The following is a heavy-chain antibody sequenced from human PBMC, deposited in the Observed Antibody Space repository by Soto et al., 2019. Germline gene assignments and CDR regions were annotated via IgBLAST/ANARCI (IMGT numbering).Heavy chain of an antibody. D-gene: IGHD6-19*01. CDR1: GFTVSSNY. CDR2: IYSGGST. Sequence: GGSLRLSCAASGFTVSSNYMSWVRQAPGKGLGWVSVIYSGGSTYYADSVKGRFTISRDNSKNTLYLQMNSLRAEDTAVYYCARSPYSSDYYFDYWGQGTLVTVSS. CDR3: ARSPYSSDYYFDY. V-gene: IGHV3-66*01. J-gene: IGHJ4*02.